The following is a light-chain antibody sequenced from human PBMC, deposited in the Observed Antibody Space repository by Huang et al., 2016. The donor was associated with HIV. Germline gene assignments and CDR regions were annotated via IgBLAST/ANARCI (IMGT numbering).Light chain of an antibody. CDR2: AAS. V-gene: IGKV1-39*01. CDR3: QQSYDSPRT. J-gene: IGKJ1*01. CDR1: QTISNS. Sequence: DIQMTQSPSSLSASVGDRVSITCRASQTISNSLTWYQQRPGKAPELLIYAASSSHSGVPSRFSGSGSGTDFTLTITTVQAEDVATYYCQQSYDSPRTFGQGTRVEIK.